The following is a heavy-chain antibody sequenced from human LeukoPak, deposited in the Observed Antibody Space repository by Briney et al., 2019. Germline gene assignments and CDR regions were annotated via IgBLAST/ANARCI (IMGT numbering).Heavy chain of an antibody. D-gene: IGHD2/OR15-2a*01. CDR1: GFTFSSYG. V-gene: IGHV3-33*01. CDR3: AREGPRGNSQFDY. Sequence: PGGSPRLSCAASGFTFSSYGVHWVRQAPGKGLEWVALIWYDGSNKYYTDSVKGRLTISRDNSKNTLYLQMNSLRAEDTAVYYCAREGPRGNSQFDYWGQGTLVTVSS. CDR2: IWYDGSNK. J-gene: IGHJ4*02.